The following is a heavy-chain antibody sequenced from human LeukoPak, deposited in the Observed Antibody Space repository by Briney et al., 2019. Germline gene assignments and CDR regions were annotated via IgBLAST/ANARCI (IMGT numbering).Heavy chain of an antibody. J-gene: IGHJ4*02. D-gene: IGHD6-6*01. CDR1: GGTFSSYA. CDR3: ARYSSSSGGDYFDY. CDR2: IIPILGIA. Sequence: SVKVSCKASGGTFSSYAISWVRQAPGQGLEWMGKIIPILGIANYAQKFQGRVTITADKSTSTAYMELSSLRSEDTAVYYCARYSSSSGGDYFDYWGQGTLVTVSS. V-gene: IGHV1-69*04.